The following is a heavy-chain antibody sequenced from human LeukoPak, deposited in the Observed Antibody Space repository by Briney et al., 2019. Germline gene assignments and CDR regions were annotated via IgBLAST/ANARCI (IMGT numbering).Heavy chain of an antibody. Sequence: SETLSLTCTVSGGSISSSNYYWGWIRQPPGKGLEWIGSISYSGSTYYSPSLKSRVTISVDTSKNQFSLWLSSVTAADTAVYYCARLETYDSTLDYWGQGTLVTVSS. CDR1: GGSISSSNYY. CDR2: ISYSGST. CDR3: ARLETYDSTLDY. D-gene: IGHD3-22*01. J-gene: IGHJ4*02. V-gene: IGHV4-39*01.